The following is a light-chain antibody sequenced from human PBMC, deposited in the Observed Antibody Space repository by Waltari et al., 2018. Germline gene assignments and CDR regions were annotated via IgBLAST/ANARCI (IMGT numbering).Light chain of an antibody. CDR1: SGHSSYA. V-gene: IGLV4-69*01. CDR2: LNSDGSH. Sequence: QVVLTQSPSASASLGASVKLTCTLSSGHSSYAIAWHQQQPEKGPRYLMKLNSDGSHRKGDGCPDRCAGSSSGAGRYLIISSLQSEDEVDYYCQAWGTGTKRMFGGGTRLAVL. J-gene: IGLJ3*02. CDR3: QAWGTGTKRM.